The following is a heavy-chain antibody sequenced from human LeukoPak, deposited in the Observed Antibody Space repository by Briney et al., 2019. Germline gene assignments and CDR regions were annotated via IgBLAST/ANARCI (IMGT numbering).Heavy chain of an antibody. D-gene: IGHD3-10*01. CDR3: VREFYYGLGERGYFDY. J-gene: IGHJ4*02. CDR1: GFPFDDYA. CDR2: LSWNSRTI. V-gene: IGHV3-9*01. Sequence: GGSLRLSCAGSGFPFDDYAMPWVRQAPGKGLEWVSGLSWNSRTIDYADSVKGRFTISRDNAKNSLYLQMNSLRAEDTALYYCVREFYYGLGERGYFDYWGQGTLVTVSS.